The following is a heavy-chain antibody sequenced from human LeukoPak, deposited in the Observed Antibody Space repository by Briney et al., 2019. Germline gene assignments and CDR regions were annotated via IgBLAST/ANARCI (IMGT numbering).Heavy chain of an antibody. CDR2: MNPNSGNT. J-gene: IGHJ4*02. V-gene: IGHV1-8*01. Sequence: ASVTVSCKASGYTFTSYDINWVRQATGQGLEWMGWMNPNSGNTGYAQKFQGRVTMTRNTSISTAYMELSSLRSEDTAVYYCARLKANWGEVDYWGQRTLVTVSS. CDR3: ARLKANWGEVDY. D-gene: IGHD7-27*01. CDR1: GYTFTSYD.